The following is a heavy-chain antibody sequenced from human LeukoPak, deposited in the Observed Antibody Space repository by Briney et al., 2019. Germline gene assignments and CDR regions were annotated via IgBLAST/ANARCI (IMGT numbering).Heavy chain of an antibody. CDR1: GYPITSFHY. V-gene: IGHV4-38-2*02. CDR3: AREDCSSSSCQYYYYYMDV. J-gene: IGHJ6*03. CDR2: FSHSGTT. Sequence: SETLSLTCAVSGYPITSFHYWGWIRQPPGKGLEGIGSFSHSGTTYYNPSLKSRVTIVLDTSKNQFSLNLSSVTAADTAVYYCAREDCSSSSCQYYYYYMDVWGKGTTVTVSS. D-gene: IGHD2-2*01.